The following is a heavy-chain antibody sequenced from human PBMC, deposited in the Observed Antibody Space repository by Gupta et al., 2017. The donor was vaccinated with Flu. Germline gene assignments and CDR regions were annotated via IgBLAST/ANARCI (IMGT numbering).Heavy chain of an antibody. V-gene: IGHV3-48*03. D-gene: IGHD1-26*01. CDR1: GFTFSPYE. Sequence: LVESGGGLVQPGGSLRLSCVASGFTFSPYEMNWVRLTPGKGLEWVAFISSSAVTYHTDSVKGRFTISRDNAKNSVYLQMNSLRAEDTGLYYCARGHWDLWGQGTPVTVSS. CDR2: ISSSAVT. J-gene: IGHJ4*02. CDR3: ARGHWDL.